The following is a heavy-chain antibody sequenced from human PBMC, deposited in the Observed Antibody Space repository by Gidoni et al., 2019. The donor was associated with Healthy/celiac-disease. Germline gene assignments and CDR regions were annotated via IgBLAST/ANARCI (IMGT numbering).Heavy chain of an antibody. Sequence: QVQLVQSGAEVKKPGASVKVSCKASGYTFTGYYMHWVRQAPGQGLEWMGWINPNSGGTNYEQKFQGRVTMTRDTSISTAYMELSRLRSDDTAVYYCARSLERPGYCSGGSCSERANWFDPWGQGTLVTVSS. CDR3: ARSLERPGYCSGGSCSERANWFDP. CDR2: INPNSGGT. D-gene: IGHD2-15*01. V-gene: IGHV1-2*02. J-gene: IGHJ5*02. CDR1: GYTFTGYY.